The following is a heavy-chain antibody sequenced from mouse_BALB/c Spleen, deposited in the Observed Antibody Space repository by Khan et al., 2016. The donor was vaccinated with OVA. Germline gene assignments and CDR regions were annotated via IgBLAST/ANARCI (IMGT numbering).Heavy chain of an antibody. CDR1: GFNIKDTY. Sequence: VRLQQSGAEFVKPGASVKLSCTASGFNIKDTYMHWINQRPQQGLVWIGRIDPASGNARYDPKFQDKATIAADASSNTAYLQLSSLTSEDTAVYCCIRGAYSGLFAYWGQGTLVTVSA. CDR2: IDPASGNA. CDR3: IRGAYSGLFAY. V-gene: IGHV14-3*02. D-gene: IGHD2-10*01. J-gene: IGHJ3*01.